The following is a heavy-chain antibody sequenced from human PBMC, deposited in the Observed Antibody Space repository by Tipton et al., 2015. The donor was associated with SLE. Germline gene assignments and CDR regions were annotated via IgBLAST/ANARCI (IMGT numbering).Heavy chain of an antibody. V-gene: IGHV3-23*01. CDR1: GFTFRTYA. Sequence: GSLRLSCAASGFTFRTYAMTWVRQVPGKGLEWVSGISGTGSVTHYADSVKGRFTIARDNSKNTVDLQMNSLPAGATAVYYCARQRVVNGFFELWGRGTLVAVSS. CDR3: ARQRVVNGFFEL. J-gene: IGHJ2*01. D-gene: IGHD4-23*01. CDR2: ISGTGSVT.